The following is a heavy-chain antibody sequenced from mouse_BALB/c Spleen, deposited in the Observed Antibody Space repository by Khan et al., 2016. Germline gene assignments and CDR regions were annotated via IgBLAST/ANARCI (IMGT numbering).Heavy chain of an antibody. V-gene: IGHV3-2*02. Sequence: EVQLVESGPGLVKPSQSLSLTCTVTGYSITSDYAWYWIRQFPGNKLEWMGYIRYSGSTTYNPSLKSRFSITLDTSKNQFFLYLYSVTTEDTATDYCTRSPTATRYFDVWGAGTTVTVSS. CDR1: GYSITSDYA. CDR2: IRYSGST. CDR3: TRSPTATRYFDV. D-gene: IGHD1-2*01. J-gene: IGHJ1*01.